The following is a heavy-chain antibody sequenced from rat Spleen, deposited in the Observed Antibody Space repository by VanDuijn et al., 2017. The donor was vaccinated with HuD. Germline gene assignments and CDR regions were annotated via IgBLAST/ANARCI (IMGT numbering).Heavy chain of an antibody. CDR2: ISTGDDDT. Sequence: EVQLVESGGGLVQPGRSLKLSCAASGFTFSDFDMAWVRQAPTKGLEWVASISTGDDDTYYRDSVKGRFTTSRDDEESTLYLQMDSLRSEDTATYFCATDGYYDGTYYSVYVMDAWTQGASVTVSS. V-gene: IGHV5S23*01. CDR1: GFTFSDFD. J-gene: IGHJ4*01. CDR3: ATDGYYDGTYYSVYVMDA. D-gene: IGHD1-12*02.